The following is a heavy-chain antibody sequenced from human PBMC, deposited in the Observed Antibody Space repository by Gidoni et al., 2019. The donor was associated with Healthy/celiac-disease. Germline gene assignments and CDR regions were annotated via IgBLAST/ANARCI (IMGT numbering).Heavy chain of an antibody. CDR3: ARAGYSSGWYGY. V-gene: IGHV4-59*01. Sequence: QVQLQESGPGLVKPSETLSLTCTVSGGPISSYYWSWIRQPPGKGLEWIGYIYYSGSTNYNPSLKSRVTISVDTSKNQFSLKLSSVTAADTAVYYCARAGYSSGWYGYWGQGTLVTVSS. CDR2: IYYSGST. J-gene: IGHJ4*02. CDR1: GGPISSYY. D-gene: IGHD6-19*01.